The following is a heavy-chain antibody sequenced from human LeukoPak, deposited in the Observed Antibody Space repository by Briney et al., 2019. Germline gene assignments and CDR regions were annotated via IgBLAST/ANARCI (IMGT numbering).Heavy chain of an antibody. CDR1: GGSISSSSYY. V-gene: IGHV3-53*01. Sequence: ETLSLTCTVSGGSISSSSYYWGWIRQPPGKGLEWVSVIYSGGSTYYADSVKGRFTISRDNSKDTLYLQMNSLRAEDTAVYYCARDRAVGATDFDAFDIWGQGTMVTVSS. CDR2: IYSGGST. CDR3: ARDRAVGATDFDAFDI. D-gene: IGHD1-26*01. J-gene: IGHJ3*02.